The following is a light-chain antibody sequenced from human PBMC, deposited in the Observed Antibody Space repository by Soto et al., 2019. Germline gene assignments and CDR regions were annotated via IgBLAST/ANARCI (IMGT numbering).Light chain of an antibody. CDR2: AAS. CDR1: QSISNY. Sequence: DIPMTQYPSSLSASVGDRVTITCRASQSISNYLNWYQQNPGKAPKLLMYAASSLQSGVPSRFSGSGSGTDFTITISSLQPEDVATYYCQQSYSTPRTFCQGTKVEIK. CDR3: QQSYSTPRT. V-gene: IGKV1-39*01. J-gene: IGKJ1*01.